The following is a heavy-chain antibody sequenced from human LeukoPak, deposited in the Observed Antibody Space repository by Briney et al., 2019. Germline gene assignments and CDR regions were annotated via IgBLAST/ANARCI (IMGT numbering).Heavy chain of an antibody. Sequence: GGSLRLSCAASGFTFSSYAMSWVRQAPGKGLEWVSAISGSGDSTYYADSVKGRFTISRDNSKNTLYLQMNSLRAEDTAVYYCAKKGGPYYDSSGYYDYWGQGTLVTVSS. CDR1: GFTFSSYA. V-gene: IGHV3-23*01. CDR2: ISGSGDST. CDR3: AKKGGPYYDSSGYYDY. J-gene: IGHJ4*02. D-gene: IGHD3-22*01.